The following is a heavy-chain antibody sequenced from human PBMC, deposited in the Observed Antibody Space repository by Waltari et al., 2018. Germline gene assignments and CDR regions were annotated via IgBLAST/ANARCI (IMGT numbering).Heavy chain of an antibody. V-gene: IGHV4-39*01. CDR2: IYNSAIT. J-gene: IGHJ4*02. CDR3: ARSLGDPDYFDY. Sequence: QLQLQESGPGLVKPSETLSLTCTVSGGSIISSNYYWGWIRQPPGKGLEWIGSIYNSAITYYNPALKSRVTISVDTSKHQFSLSLSSVTAADTAVYYCARSLGDPDYFDYWGQGTLVTVSS. CDR1: GGSIISSNYY. D-gene: IGHD2-21*02.